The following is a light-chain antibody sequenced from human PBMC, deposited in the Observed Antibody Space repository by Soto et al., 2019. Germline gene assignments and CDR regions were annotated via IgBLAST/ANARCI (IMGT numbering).Light chain of an antibody. V-gene: IGKV4-1*01. J-gene: IGKJ4*01. Sequence: DIVMTQSPDSLAVSLGEXATINCKSSQSVLYSSTNKNYLSWYQQKPGQPPKLLIYWASTRESGVPDRFSGSGSGTDFTLTISSLQAEDVAVYYCQQYYSTPLTFGGGTKVDIK. CDR1: QSVLYSSTNKNY. CDR3: QQYYSTPLT. CDR2: WAS.